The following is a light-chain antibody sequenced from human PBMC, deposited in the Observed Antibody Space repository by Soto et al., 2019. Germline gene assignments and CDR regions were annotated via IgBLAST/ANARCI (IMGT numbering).Light chain of an antibody. J-gene: IGLJ2*01. CDR2: DVN. CDR3: SSYAGNYNVV. Sequence: QSALTQPPSASGSPGQSITISCTGSSSDIASYNSVSWYQRHPGKAPKLMIYDVNNRPSGVPDRFSGSKSGSTASLTVSGLQAEDEADYYCSSYAGNYNVVFGGGTKLTVL. V-gene: IGLV2-8*01. CDR1: SSDIASYNS.